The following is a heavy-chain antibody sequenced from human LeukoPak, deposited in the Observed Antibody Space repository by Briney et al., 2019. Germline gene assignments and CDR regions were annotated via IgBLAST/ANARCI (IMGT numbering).Heavy chain of an antibody. CDR2: ISGSGGST. V-gene: IGHV3-23*01. Sequence: GGSLRLSCAASGFTFSSYAMHWVRQAPGKGLEWVSAISGSGGSTYYADSVKGRFTISRDNSKNTLYLQMNSLRAEDTAVYYRANAYSSGWYYFDYWGQGTLVTVSS. CDR3: ANAYSSGWYYFDY. D-gene: IGHD6-19*01. CDR1: GFTFSSYA. J-gene: IGHJ4*02.